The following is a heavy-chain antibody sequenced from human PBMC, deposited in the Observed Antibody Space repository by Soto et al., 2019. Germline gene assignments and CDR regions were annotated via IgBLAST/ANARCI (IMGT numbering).Heavy chain of an antibody. D-gene: IGHD6-19*01. Sequence: SETLSLTCTVSGGSISSRSYYCGWIRQPPGKGLEWIGSIYYSGSTYYNPSLKSRVTISVDTSKNQFSLKLSSVTAAATAVYYCASILVAYIAVADTVNGFDLRGQGTLVTVS. V-gene: IGHV4-39*01. CDR1: GGSISSRSYY. CDR3: ASILVAYIAVADTVNGFDL. CDR2: IYYSGST. J-gene: IGHJ5*02.